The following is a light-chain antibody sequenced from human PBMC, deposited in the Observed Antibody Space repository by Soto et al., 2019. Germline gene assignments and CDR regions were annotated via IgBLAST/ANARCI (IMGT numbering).Light chain of an antibody. CDR2: DTS. J-gene: IGKJ1*01. V-gene: IGKV3D-20*02. CDR3: QQRSNWPPWT. Sequence: EIVLKQSPGTLCLSPGERATLSCRASQTLSNSFIAWYQQKPGQAPRLLIYDTSNRATGIPDRFSGSGSGTDFTLTISSLEPEDFAVYYCQQRSNWPPWTFGQGTKVDI. CDR1: QTLSNSF.